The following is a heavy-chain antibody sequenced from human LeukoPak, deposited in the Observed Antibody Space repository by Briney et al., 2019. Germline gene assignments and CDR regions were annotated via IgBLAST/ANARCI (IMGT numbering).Heavy chain of an antibody. J-gene: IGHJ4*02. V-gene: IGHV1-69*13. CDR3: AKKYPSSMAPLDY. D-gene: IGHD2/OR15-2a*01. Sequence: ASVKVSCKASGGTFSSYAISWVRQAPGQGLEWKGGIIPIFGTANYAQKFQGRVTITADESTSTAYMELSSLRSEDTAVYYCAKKYPSSMAPLDYWGQGTLVTVSS. CDR2: IIPIFGTA. CDR1: GGTFSSYA.